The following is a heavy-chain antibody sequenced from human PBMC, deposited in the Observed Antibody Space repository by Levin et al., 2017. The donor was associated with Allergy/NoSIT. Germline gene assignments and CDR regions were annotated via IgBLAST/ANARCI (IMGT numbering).Heavy chain of an antibody. V-gene: IGHV1-69*06. J-gene: IGHJ5*02. CDR2: IIPLFNTV. Sequence: SVKVSCKASGGTFNNSGITWVRQAPGQGLEWMGGIIPLFNTVNYPQKFQGRVTITADRSTGTVYMELNTLRSEDTAIYFCARDAGWELITWFDPWGQGTLITVSS. CDR3: ARDAGWELITWFDP. D-gene: IGHD1-26*01. CDR1: GGTFNNSG.